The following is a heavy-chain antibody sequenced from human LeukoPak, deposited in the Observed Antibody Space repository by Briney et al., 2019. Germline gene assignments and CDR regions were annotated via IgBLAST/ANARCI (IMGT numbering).Heavy chain of an antibody. CDR2: IYYSGST. CDR1: GGSISSYY. D-gene: IGHD6-13*01. J-gene: IGHJ4*02. V-gene: IGHV4-59*01. Sequence: SETLSLTCTVPGGSISSYYWSWIRQPPGKGLEWIGYIYYSGSTNYNPSLKSRVTISVDTSKDQFSLKLSSVTAADTAVYYCARGTPYSSSSYYWGQGTLVTVSS. CDR3: ARGTPYSSSSYY.